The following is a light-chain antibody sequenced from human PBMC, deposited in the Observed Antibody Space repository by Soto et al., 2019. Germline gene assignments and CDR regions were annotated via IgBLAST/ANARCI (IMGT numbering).Light chain of an antibody. V-gene: IGKV1-5*03. CDR1: QTISSW. Sequence: DIQMTQSPSTLSASVGDRVTITCRASQTISSWLAWYQQKLGKAPKLLIYKASSLEGGVPSRFSGSGSGTAFTLTISSLQPDDSANYYCKQYNGTFGQGTKVEIK. CDR2: KAS. J-gene: IGKJ1*01. CDR3: KQYNGT.